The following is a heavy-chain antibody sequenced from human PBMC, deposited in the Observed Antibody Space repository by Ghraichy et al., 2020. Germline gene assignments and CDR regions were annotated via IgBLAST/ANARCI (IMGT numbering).Heavy chain of an antibody. V-gene: IGHV4-59*01. CDR2: IYYSGST. CDR3: ARDGVLLWFGERIPSAFDI. J-gene: IGHJ3*02. D-gene: IGHD3-10*01. CDR1: GGSISSYY. Sequence: SETLSLTCTVSGGSISSYYWSWIRQPPGKGLEWIGYIYYSGSTNYNPSLKSRVTISVDTSKNQFSLKLSSVTAADTAVYYCARDGVLLWFGERIPSAFDIWGQGTMVTVSS.